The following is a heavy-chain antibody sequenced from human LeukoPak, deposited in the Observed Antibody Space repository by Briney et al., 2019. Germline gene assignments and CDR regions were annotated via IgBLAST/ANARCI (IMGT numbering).Heavy chain of an antibody. CDR1: GGSISSGSYY. D-gene: IGHD3-3*01. CDR2: IYTGGST. V-gene: IGHV4-61*02. Sequence: PSETLSLTCTVSGGSISSGSYYWSWIRQPAGKGLEWIGRIYTGGSTNYNPSLKSRVTISVDTSKNQFSLKLSSVTAADTAVYYCARTPHYDFWSGYHDGMDVWGQGTTVTVSS. CDR3: ARTPHYDFWSGYHDGMDV. J-gene: IGHJ6*02.